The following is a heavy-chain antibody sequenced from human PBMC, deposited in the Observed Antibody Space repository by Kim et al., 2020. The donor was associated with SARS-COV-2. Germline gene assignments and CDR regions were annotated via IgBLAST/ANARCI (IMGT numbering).Heavy chain of an antibody. CDR1: GGSISSYY. D-gene: IGHD6-19*01. V-gene: IGHV4-59*08. CDR2: IYYSGST. J-gene: IGHJ4*02. Sequence: SETLSLTCTVSGGSISSYYWSWIRQSPGKRLEWIGHIYYSGSTNYNSSLRSRVTMSVDSSKNQFSLRLSSVTAADTAVYYCARLHGGSGWPLFDYWGQGTLVTVSS. CDR3: ARLHGGSGWPLFDY.